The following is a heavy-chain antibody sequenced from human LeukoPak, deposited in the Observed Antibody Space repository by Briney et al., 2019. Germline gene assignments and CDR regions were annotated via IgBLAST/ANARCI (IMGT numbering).Heavy chain of an antibody. D-gene: IGHD4-17*01. Sequence: SETLSLTCAVYGGSFSGYYWSWIRQPPGKGLEWIGEINHSGSTNYNPSLKSRVTISVDTSKNQFSLKLSSVTAADTAVYYCARLGRAVRGFDYWGQGTLVTVSS. CDR2: INHSGST. CDR1: GGSFSGYY. CDR3: ARLGRAVRGFDY. J-gene: IGHJ4*02. V-gene: IGHV4-34*01.